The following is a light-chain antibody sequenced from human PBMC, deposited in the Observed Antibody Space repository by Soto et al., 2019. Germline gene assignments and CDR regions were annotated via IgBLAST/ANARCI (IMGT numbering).Light chain of an antibody. CDR1: ISDVGGYNL. CDR3: CSYAGNGTFV. CDR2: EGS. Sequence: QSVLTQPSSLSGSPGQSITISCTGTISDVGGYNLVTWYQQHPGKSPELMIYEGSKRPSGVSPRFSGSKSGNTASLTISGLQAEDEADYSCCSYAGNGTFVFGTGTKVTVL. V-gene: IGLV2-23*01. J-gene: IGLJ1*01.